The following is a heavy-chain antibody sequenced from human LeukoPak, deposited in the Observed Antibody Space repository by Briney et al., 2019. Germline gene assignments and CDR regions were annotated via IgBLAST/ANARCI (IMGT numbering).Heavy chain of an antibody. D-gene: IGHD4-11*01. CDR3: NLQSGSDNFDY. J-gene: IGHJ4*02. V-gene: IGHV5-51*01. CDR2: IYPGDSDT. Sequence: HGESLKISCKGSGYSFTSYWIGWVRQMSGKGLEWMGIIYPGDSDTRYSPSFQGQVTISADKSTSTAYLQWSSLKASDTAMYYCNLQSGSDNFDYWGQGTLVTVSS. CDR1: GYSFTSYW.